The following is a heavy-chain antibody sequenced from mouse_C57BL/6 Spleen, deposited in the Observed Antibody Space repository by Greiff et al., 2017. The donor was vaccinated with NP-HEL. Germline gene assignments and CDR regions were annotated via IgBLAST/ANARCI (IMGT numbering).Heavy chain of an antibody. CDR3: VRSAVYYGSSRYFDY. CDR2: IYPRSGNT. Sequence: QVQLQQSGAELARPGASVKLSCKASGYTFTSYGISWVKQRTGQGLEWIGEIYPRSGNTYYNEKFKGKATLTADKSSSTAYMELRSLTSEDSAVYFCVRSAVYYGSSRYFDYWGQGTTLTVSS. J-gene: IGHJ2*01. D-gene: IGHD1-1*01. V-gene: IGHV1-81*01. CDR1: GYTFTSYG.